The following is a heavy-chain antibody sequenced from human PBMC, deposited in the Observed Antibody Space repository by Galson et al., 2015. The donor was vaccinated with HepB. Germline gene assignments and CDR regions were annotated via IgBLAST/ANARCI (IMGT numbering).Heavy chain of an antibody. Sequence: TLSLTCTVSGGSISSGSYYWSWIRQPAGKGLEWIGRIYTSGSTNCNPSLKSRVTMSVDTSENQFSLKLSSVTAADTAVYYCARELRITIFGVVTPDAFDIWGQGTMVTVSS. CDR1: GGSISSGSYY. CDR2: IYTSGST. V-gene: IGHV4-61*02. J-gene: IGHJ3*02. D-gene: IGHD3-3*01. CDR3: ARELRITIFGVVTPDAFDI.